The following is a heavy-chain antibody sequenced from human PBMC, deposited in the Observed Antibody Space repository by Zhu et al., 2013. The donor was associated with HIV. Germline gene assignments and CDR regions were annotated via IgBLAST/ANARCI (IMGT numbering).Heavy chain of an antibody. Sequence: QVQLVQSGAEVKKPGSSVKVSCKASGGTFSSYAISWVRQAPGQGLEWMGGIIPIFGTANYAQKFQGRVTITADESTSTAYMELSSLRSEDTAVYYCASSGXRGHYYYGMGRRGAKGTTVTVSS. D-gene: IGHD1-26*01. CDR1: GGTFSSYA. CDR2: IIPIFGTA. V-gene: IGHV1-69*01. J-gene: IGHJ6*02. CDR3: ASSGXRGHYYYGMGRR.